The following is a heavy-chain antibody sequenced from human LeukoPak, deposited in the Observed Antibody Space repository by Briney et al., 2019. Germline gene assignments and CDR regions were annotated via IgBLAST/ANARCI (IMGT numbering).Heavy chain of an antibody. D-gene: IGHD3-10*01. J-gene: IGHJ4*02. CDR2: INHSGST. CDR3: ARKGRLPFFR. CDR1: GGSFSGYY. Sequence: SETLSLTCAVYGGSFSGYYWSWIRQPPEKGLEWIGEINHSGSTNYNPSLKSRVTISVDTSKNQFSLKLSSVTAADTAVYYCARKGRLPFFRRGQGTLVTVSS. V-gene: IGHV4-34*01.